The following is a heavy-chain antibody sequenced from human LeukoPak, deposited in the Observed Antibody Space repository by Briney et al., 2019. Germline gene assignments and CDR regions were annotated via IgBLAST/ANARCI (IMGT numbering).Heavy chain of an antibody. V-gene: IGHV1-2*02. CDR3: ARDPYGPLDC. CDR1: GYTITAYY. J-gene: IGHJ4*02. D-gene: IGHD3-10*01. Sequence: ASVKVSCKASGYTITAYYIHWVRQAPGQGLEWMGWVDPKSTKTSYAQKFQGRATMTRDTSINTVYLEVNGLKYDDTAVYYCARDPYGPLDCWGQGTRVTVSS. CDR2: VDPKSTKT.